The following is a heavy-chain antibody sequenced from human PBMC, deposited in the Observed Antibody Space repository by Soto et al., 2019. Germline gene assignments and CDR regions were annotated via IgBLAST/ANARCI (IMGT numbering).Heavy chain of an antibody. V-gene: IGHV4-34*01. CDR1: GGSFSGYY. Sequence: PSETLSLTCAVYGGSFSGYYWSWIRQPPGKGLEWIGEINHSGSTNYNPSLKSRVTISVDTSKNQFSLKLSSVTAADTAVYYCDRVPSISTMSWFIFDYWGQGTLVTVSS. D-gene: IGHD6-13*01. J-gene: IGHJ4*02. CDR2: INHSGST. CDR3: DRVPSISTMSWFIFDY.